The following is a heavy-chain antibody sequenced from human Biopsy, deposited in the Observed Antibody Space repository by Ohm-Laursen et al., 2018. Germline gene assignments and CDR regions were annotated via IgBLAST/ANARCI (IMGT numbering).Heavy chain of an antibody. J-gene: IGHJ1*01. Sequence: GTLSLTCSVSGGSFTGHYWAWIRQPPGKGLEWIGHISHTGYTSYKSSLKSRVTISLDTSRKHFSLRLTSLAAADTAVYYCARGSNEYGGLYFPHWGQGTLVTASS. D-gene: IGHD4-23*01. CDR1: GGSFTGHY. V-gene: IGHV4-59*11. CDR3: ARGSNEYGGLYFPH. CDR2: ISHTGYT.